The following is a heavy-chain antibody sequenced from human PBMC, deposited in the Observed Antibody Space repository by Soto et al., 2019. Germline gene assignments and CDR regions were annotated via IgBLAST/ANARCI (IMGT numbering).Heavy chain of an antibody. Sequence: GGSLRLSCVGSGFTFSSYGMHWVRQAPGKGMECVAVISDTGSSHYYAASVEGRFTISRENSKNTLSLHMDRLRVEDTAVYYCAKERGGDCPENSCYFGADYWGQGTPVTVST. CDR3: AKERGGDCPENSCYFGADY. D-gene: IGHD2-2*01. CDR2: ISDTGSSH. V-gene: IGHV3-30*18. J-gene: IGHJ4*02. CDR1: GFTFSSYG.